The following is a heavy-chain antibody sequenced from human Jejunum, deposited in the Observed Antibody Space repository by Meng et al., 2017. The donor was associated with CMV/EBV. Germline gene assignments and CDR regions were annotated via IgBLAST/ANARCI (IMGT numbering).Heavy chain of an antibody. Sequence: KVSCKAYGYTFIGYYMHWVRQAPGQGLEWMGWINPNSGDTNFAQKFQDRVTMTRDTSISTAYIELSRLRFDDTAVYYCAMGTGPGFQHWGQGTLVTVSS. D-gene: IGHD7-27*01. CDR2: INPNSGDT. CDR3: AMGTGPGFQH. CDR1: GYTFIGYY. J-gene: IGHJ1*01. V-gene: IGHV1-2*02.